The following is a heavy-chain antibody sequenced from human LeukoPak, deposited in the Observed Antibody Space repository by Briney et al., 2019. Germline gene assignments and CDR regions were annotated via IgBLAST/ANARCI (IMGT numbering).Heavy chain of an antibody. Sequence: GGSLRLFCAASGFTFSNHAMHWVRQAPGKGLECVSAIGSDGRSTYYANSVKGKFTISRDNSKNTLFLQMGSLRGEDMAVYFCARVAQGSSWYDYWGQGTLVTVSS. J-gene: IGHJ4*02. V-gene: IGHV3-64*01. CDR3: ARVAQGSSWYDY. CDR1: GFTFSNHA. D-gene: IGHD6-13*01. CDR2: IGSDGRST.